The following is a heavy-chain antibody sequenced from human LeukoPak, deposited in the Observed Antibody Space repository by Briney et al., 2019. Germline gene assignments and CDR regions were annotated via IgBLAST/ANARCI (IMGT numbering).Heavy chain of an antibody. Sequence: SETLSLTCTVSGGSISSFYWSWIRQPPGKGLEWIGSIYHSGNTYYNPSLKSRVTISVDTSKNQFSLKLSSVTAADTAVYYCARVSTSCQSIDYWGQGTLVTVSS. CDR3: ARVSTSCQSIDY. D-gene: IGHD2-2*01. CDR1: GGSISSFY. V-gene: IGHV4-59*05. J-gene: IGHJ4*02. CDR2: IYHSGNT.